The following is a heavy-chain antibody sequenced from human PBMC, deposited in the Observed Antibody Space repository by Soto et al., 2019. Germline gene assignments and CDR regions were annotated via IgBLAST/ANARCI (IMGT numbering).Heavy chain of an antibody. V-gene: IGHV3-23*01. Sequence: LRLSCAASGFTFSSYAMSWVRQAPGKGLEWVSAISGSGGSTYYADSVKGRFTISRDNSKNTLYLQMNSLRAEDTAVYYCAKSVAGMVREDYSDYWGQGTLVTVSS. CDR2: ISGSGGST. D-gene: IGHD6-19*01. CDR1: GFTFSSYA. CDR3: AKSVAGMVREDYSDY. J-gene: IGHJ4*02.